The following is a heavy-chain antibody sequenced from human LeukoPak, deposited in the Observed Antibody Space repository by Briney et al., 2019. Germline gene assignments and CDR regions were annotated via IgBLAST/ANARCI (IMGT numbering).Heavy chain of an antibody. J-gene: IGHJ4*02. CDR2: INTNTGNP. D-gene: IGHD1-26*01. V-gene: IGHV7-4-1*02. Sequence: GASVKVSCKASGYIFDIYAMIWVRQAPGQGLELMGWINTNTGNPTYAQGFTGRFVFSLDTSVSTAYLQISSLKAEDTAVYYCARARYPSGWELPLYYFDYWGQGTLVTVSS. CDR1: GYIFDIYA. CDR3: ARARYPSGWELPLYYFDY.